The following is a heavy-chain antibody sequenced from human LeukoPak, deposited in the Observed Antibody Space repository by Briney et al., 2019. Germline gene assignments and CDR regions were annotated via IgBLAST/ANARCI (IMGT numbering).Heavy chain of an antibody. V-gene: IGHV3-48*04. CDR1: GFTFSDYS. CDR2: VGISSGNT. Sequence: GGSLRLSCAASGFTFSDYSMNWVRQAPGKGLEWISYVGISSGNTKYADSVKGRFTISGDSARNSLYLQMSSLRVEDTAVYYCARDHNYAFDNWGQGTLVTVSS. J-gene: IGHJ4*02. CDR3: ARDHNYAFDN. D-gene: IGHD1-1*01.